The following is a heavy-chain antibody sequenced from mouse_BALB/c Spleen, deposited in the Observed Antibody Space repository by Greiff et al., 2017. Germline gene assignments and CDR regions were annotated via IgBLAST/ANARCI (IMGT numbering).Heavy chain of an antibody. CDR1: GFNIKDTY. D-gene: IGHD1-1*01. V-gene: IGHV14-3*02. Sequence: LQQSGAELVKPGASVKLSCTASGFNIKDTYMHWVKQRPEQGLEWIGRIDPANGNTKYDPKFQGKATITADTSSNTAYLQLSSLTSEDTAVYYCASYYGSSYYFDYWGQGTTLTVSS. CDR2: IDPANGNT. J-gene: IGHJ2*01. CDR3: ASYYGSSYYFDY.